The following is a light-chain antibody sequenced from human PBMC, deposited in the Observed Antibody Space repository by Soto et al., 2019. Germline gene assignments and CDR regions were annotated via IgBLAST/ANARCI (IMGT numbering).Light chain of an antibody. Sequence: QSALTQPASVSGSPGQSITISCTGTSSDVGGYNYVSWYQHHPGKAPKLMIYDVTNRPSGVSNRFSGSKSGNTASLTISGLQAEDEAAYYCSSYTSRSTLYVFGTGTKLTVL. CDR2: DVT. V-gene: IGLV2-14*03. J-gene: IGLJ1*01. CDR3: SSYTSRSTLYV. CDR1: SSDVGGYNY.